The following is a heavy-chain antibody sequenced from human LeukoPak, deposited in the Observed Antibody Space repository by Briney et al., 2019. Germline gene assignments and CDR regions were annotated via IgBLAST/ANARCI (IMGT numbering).Heavy chain of an antibody. CDR2: ISYDGNNK. CDR3: AKGLQAAEPPDY. D-gene: IGHD6-25*01. Sequence: GRSLRLSCAASGFSFSNYVMYWVRQAPRKGLEWVAVISYDGNNKYYADSVKGRFTISRDNSKNTLYLQMSSLRGEDTAVYYCAKGLQAAEPPDYWGQGILVTVSS. CDR1: GFSFSNYV. J-gene: IGHJ4*02. V-gene: IGHV3-30*18.